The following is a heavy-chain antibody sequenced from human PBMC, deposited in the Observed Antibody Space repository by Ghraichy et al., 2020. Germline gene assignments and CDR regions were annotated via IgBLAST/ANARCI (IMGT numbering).Heavy chain of an antibody. CDR1: GYTFTGYY. CDR2: INPDSGGT. D-gene: IGHD2-15*01. CDR3: ARGKSVQCSGASCYSYYFDY. Sequence: ASVKVSCKASGYTFTGYYVNWVRQSPGQGLEWMGWINPDSGGTIYAQNFQGRVTMTRDTSSSTAYMELSRLISDDTAVYYCARGKSVQCSGASCYSYYFDYWGQGTLVTVSS. V-gene: IGHV1-2*02. J-gene: IGHJ4*02.